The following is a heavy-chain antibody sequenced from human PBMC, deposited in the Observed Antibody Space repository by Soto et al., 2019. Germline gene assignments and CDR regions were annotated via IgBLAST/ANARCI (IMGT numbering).Heavy chain of an antibody. CDR2: IYYSGST. V-gene: IGHV4-59*01. CDR1: GGTIISYY. CDR3: ARKIAAAGTGFDY. Sequence: SETLSLTCTVSGGTIISYYWNWIRQPTGKGLEWIGYIYYSGSTNYNPSLKSRVTISIDTSKNQFSLKLSSVTAADTAVYYCARKIAAAGTGFDYWGQGTLVTVSS. D-gene: IGHD6-13*01. J-gene: IGHJ4*02.